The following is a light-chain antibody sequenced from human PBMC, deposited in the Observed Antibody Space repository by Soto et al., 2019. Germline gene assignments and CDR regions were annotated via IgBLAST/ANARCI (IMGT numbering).Light chain of an antibody. V-gene: IGKV1-39*01. Sequence: DIQMTQSPPSLSASVGDRVTITCRASQSISSYVSWYHQKPGKAPKLLISAASSLQSGVPSRFSGSGSGTDFTLTISRLQPEDSATYYCQQSSSTPFTFGQGTRLAI. J-gene: IGKJ5*01. CDR2: AAS. CDR1: QSISSY. CDR3: QQSSSTPFT.